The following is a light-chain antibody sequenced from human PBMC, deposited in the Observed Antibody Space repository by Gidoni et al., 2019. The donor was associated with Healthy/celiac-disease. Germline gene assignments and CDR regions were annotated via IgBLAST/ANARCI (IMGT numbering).Light chain of an antibody. CDR1: SGSIASNY. Sequence: NFMLTQPHSVSESPGKTVTISCTGSSGSIASNYVQWYQQRPGSAPTTVIHCDRFSGSIDSSSNSASLTISGLKTEDEADYYCQSYDSSNLRVFGGGTKLTVL. CDR3: QSYDSSNLRV. J-gene: IGLJ3*02. V-gene: IGLV6-57*02.